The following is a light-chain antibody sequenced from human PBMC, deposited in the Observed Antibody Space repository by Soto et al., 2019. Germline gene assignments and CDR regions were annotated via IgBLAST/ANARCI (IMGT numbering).Light chain of an antibody. CDR1: QSVSSTY. CDR2: GAS. J-gene: IGKJ1*01. Sequence: EIVLTQSPGTLSLSPGERVTLSCRASQSVSSTYLAWYQQKPGQAPRLLIYGASSRAAGIPDRFSGSVSGTDFTLAINRLEPEDIAVYYCQQYGSSPWTFGQGTKVAIK. V-gene: IGKV3-20*01. CDR3: QQYGSSPWT.